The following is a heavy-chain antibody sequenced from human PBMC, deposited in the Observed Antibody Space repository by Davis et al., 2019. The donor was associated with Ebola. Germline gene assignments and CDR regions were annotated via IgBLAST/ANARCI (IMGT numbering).Heavy chain of an antibody. CDR1: GFTFSSYD. CDR2: IGTAGDT. CDR3: ARDFWFRRLDY. D-gene: IGHD3-3*01. Sequence: GESLKISCAASGFTFSSYDMHWVRQATGKGLEWVSAIGTAGDTYYPGSVKGRFTISRDNTRNLLFLHMNSLRAEDTAVYYCARDFWFRRLDYWGQGTLVTVSS. V-gene: IGHV3-13*01. J-gene: IGHJ4*02.